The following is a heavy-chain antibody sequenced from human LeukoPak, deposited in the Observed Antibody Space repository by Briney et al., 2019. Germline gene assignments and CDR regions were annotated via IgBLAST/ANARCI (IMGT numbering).Heavy chain of an antibody. D-gene: IGHD6-19*01. CDR1: GFSLSTIGMR. CDR3: ARSGYSSAGKFDS. J-gene: IGHJ4*02. Sequence: SGPALVKPTQTLTLTRTFSGFSLSTIGMRVNWIRQPPGKALEWLARIDRDDAKFYSSSLKTRLTISKDTSKNQVVLTMTNMDPVGTATYYCARSGYSSAGKFDSWGQGTLVTVSS. CDR2: IDRDDAK. V-gene: IGHV2-70*04.